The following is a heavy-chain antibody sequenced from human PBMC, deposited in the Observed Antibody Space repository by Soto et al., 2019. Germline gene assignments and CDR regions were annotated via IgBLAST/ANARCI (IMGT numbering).Heavy chain of an antibody. CDR2: IYHSGST. CDR1: GGSISSGGYS. V-gene: IGHV4-30-2*01. Sequence: PSETLSLTCAVSGGSISSGGYSWSWIRQPPGKGLEWIGYIYHSGSTYYNPSLKSRVTISVDRSKNQFSLKLSSVTAADTAVYYCARGLNIVVVPGVHYYGNDVWSQGNTVTVSS. J-gene: IGHJ6*02. D-gene: IGHD2-2*01. CDR3: ARGLNIVVVPGVHYYGNDV.